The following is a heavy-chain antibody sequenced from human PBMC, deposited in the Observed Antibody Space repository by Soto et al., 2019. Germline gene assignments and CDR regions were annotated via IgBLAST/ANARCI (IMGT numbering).Heavy chain of an antibody. J-gene: IGHJ4*02. V-gene: IGHV3-30-3*01. CDR1: GFTFSSYA. CDR2: ISYEGSNK. Sequence: QVQLVESGGGVVQPGRSLRLSCAASGFTFSSYAMHWVRQAPGKGLEWVAVISYEGSNKYYADSVKGRFTISRDNSKNTLYLQMNSLRAEDTAVYYCARPTAITMALGYWGQGTLVTVSS. D-gene: IGHD3-10*01. CDR3: ARPTAITMALGY.